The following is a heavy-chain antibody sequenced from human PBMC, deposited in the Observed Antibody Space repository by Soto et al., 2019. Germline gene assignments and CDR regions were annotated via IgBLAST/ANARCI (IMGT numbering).Heavy chain of an antibody. CDR1: GFTFSSYA. CDR3: AKNIFCAYYFDY. J-gene: IGHJ4*02. CDR2: ISGSGGST. Sequence: GGSLRLSCAASGFTFSSYAMSWVRQAPGKGLEWVSAISGSGGSTYYADSVKGRFTISRDNSKNMLYLQMSSLRAEDTAVYYCAKNIFCAYYFDYWGQGTPVTVSS. V-gene: IGHV3-23*01.